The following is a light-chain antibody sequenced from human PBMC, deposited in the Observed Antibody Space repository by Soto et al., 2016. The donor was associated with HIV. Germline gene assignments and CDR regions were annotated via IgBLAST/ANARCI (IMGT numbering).Light chain of an antibody. CDR2: QDS. CDR3: QVWDSSTDHVI. J-gene: IGLJ2*01. Sequence: SYELTQPPSVSVSPGQTASITCSGDKLGDKYACWYQQKPGQSPVLVIYQDSKRPSGIPERFSGSNSGNTATLTITSVEAGDEADYYCQVWDSSTDHVIFGGGTRLTVL. CDR1: KLGDKY. V-gene: IGLV3-1*01.